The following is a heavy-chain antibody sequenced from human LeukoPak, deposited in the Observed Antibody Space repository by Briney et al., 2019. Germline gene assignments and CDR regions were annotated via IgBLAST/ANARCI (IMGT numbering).Heavy chain of an antibody. D-gene: IGHD5-18*01. CDR2: ISGSGGST. V-gene: IGHV3-23*01. J-gene: IGHJ4*02. CDR1: GFTFSSYA. CDR3: ATTIGGYNYGPSVDY. Sequence: GGSLRLSCAASGFTFSSYAMNWVRPAPGKGVEWVSVISGSGGSTHYADSVKGRFTISRDNSKNTLYLQMNSLRAEDTAVYYCATTIGGYNYGPSVDYWGQGTLVTVSS.